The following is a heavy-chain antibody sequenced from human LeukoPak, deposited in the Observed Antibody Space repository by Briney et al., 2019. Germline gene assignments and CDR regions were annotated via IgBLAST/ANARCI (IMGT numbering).Heavy chain of an antibody. CDR1: GGSISSSSYY. J-gene: IGHJ4*02. CDR2: IYYSGST. V-gene: IGHV4-39*01. D-gene: IGHD2-21*02. Sequence: PSETLSLTCTVSGGSISSSSYYWGWIRQPPGKGLEWIGSIYYSGSTYYNPSLKSRVTISVDTSKNQFSLKLSSVTAADTAVYYCARGTAPGPPGYFDYWGQGTLVTVSS. CDR3: ARGTAPGPPGYFDY.